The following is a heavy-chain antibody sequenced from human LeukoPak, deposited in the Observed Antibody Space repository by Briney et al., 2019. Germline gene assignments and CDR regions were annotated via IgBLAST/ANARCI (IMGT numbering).Heavy chain of an antibody. V-gene: IGHV6-1*01. CDR1: GDSVSSNSAA. CDR3: ARDRWRWLQSFHYYYGMDV. Sequence: SQTLSLTCAISGDSVSSNSAAWNWIRQSPSRGLEWLGRTYYRSKWYNDYAVSVKSRITINPDTSKNQFSLQLNSVTPEDTAVYYCARDRWRWLQSFHYYYGMDVWGQGTTVTVSS. J-gene: IGHJ6*02. D-gene: IGHD5-24*01. CDR2: TYYRSKWYN.